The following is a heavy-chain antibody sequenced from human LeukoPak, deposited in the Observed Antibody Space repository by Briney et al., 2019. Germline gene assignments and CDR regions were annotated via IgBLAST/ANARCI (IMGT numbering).Heavy chain of an antibody. CDR1: GGSIRSYY. CDR3: ARQTFGDLYFDS. V-gene: IGHV4-59*08. Sequence: SETLSLTCTVSGGSIRSYYWSWIRQPPGKGLEWIGYIHYSGSTNYNPSLKSRVIISVDTSKNQFSLKLSSVTAADTAVYYCARQTFGDLYFDSWGQGTLVIVSS. CDR2: IHYSGST. J-gene: IGHJ4*02. D-gene: IGHD3-10*01.